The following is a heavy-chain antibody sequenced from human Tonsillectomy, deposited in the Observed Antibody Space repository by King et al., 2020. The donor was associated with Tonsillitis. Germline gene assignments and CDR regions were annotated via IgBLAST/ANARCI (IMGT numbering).Heavy chain of an antibody. Sequence: VQLVESGGGVVQPGGSLRLSCASSGFDFRSFGMHWVRPAPGKGLEWVAVISFDASRENYADSVKGRFTIARDNSKNTLYLQMNSLRAEDTAVYYCARERLYSSDWGIDYWGQGSLVTVSS. CDR1: GFDFRSFG. J-gene: IGHJ4*02. V-gene: IGHV3-33*05. CDR2: ISFDASRE. CDR3: ARERLYSSDWGIDY. D-gene: IGHD6-19*01.